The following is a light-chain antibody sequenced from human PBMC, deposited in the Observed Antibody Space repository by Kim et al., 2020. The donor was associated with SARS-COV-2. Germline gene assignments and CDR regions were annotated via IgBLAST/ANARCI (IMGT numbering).Light chain of an antibody. CDR1: NIENKK. J-gene: IGLJ2*01. Sequence: SVAVEKTATIPGGGNNIENKKFHWSHQRPGQAPVLVMYRDKTRPSGIPERLSGSNSGNTATLTINRVEAGDEGDYYCQVWDSRTVVFGGGTKLAVL. CDR3: QVWDSRTVV. CDR2: RDK. V-gene: IGLV3-9*01.